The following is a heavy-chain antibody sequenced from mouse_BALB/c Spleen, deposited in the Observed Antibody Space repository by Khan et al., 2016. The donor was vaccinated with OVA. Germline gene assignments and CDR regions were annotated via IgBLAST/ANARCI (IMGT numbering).Heavy chain of an antibody. J-gene: IGHJ3*01. D-gene: IGHD1-3*01. V-gene: IGHV3-8*02. CDR1: GDSITSGF. CDR3: ARSTYKSSFAY. Sequence: EVKLLESGPSLVQPSQTLSLTCSVTGDSITSGFWSWVRKFPGNKLEYMGYMIYSGYTYYNPSLKGRFSITRHTSKNQYYMQLNSVTTEDTATYXCARSTYKSSFAYWGQGALVTVSA. CDR2: MIYSGYT.